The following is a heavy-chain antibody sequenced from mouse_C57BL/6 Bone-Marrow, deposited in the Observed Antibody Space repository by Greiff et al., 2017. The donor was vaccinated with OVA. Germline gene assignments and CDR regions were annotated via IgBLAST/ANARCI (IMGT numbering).Heavy chain of an antibody. Sequence: DVMLVESGGDLVKPGGSLKLSCAASGFTFSSYGMSWVRQTPDKRLEWVATISSGGSYTYYPDSVKGRFTISRDNAKNTLYLQMSSLKSEDTAMYYCARRNYGCDYWGQGTTLTVSS. D-gene: IGHD1-1*01. J-gene: IGHJ2*01. CDR3: ARRNYGCDY. V-gene: IGHV5-6*02. CDR2: ISSGGSYT. CDR1: GFTFSSYG.